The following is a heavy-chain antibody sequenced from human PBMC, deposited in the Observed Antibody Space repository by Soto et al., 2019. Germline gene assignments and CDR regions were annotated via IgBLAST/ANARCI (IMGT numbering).Heavy chain of an antibody. Sequence: QVQLVQSGAEVKKPGSSVKVSCKASGGTFNNYAISWVRQAPGQGLEWMGGIIPIIGTADYAHKFQGRLAISAEESTGTTFMELSSMRSEDTALYYCARGGLDVVATSAFDYWGQGTLVTVSS. CDR2: IIPIIGTA. V-gene: IGHV1-69*01. D-gene: IGHD5-12*01. J-gene: IGHJ4*02. CDR3: ARGGLDVVATSAFDY. CDR1: GGTFNNYA.